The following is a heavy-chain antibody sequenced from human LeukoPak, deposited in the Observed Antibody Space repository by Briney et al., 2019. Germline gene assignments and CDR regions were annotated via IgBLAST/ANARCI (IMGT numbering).Heavy chain of an antibody. J-gene: IGHJ4*02. D-gene: IGHD6-19*01. V-gene: IGHV4-39*01. CDR3: ARLQWLGPFDY. Sequence: SETLSLTCTVFGGSISSSSHYWGWIRQPPGEGLEWIGSIYFSGSTYYSPSLKSRVTISVDPSTNQFSLKLTSVTAADPAVYYCARLQWLGPFDYWGQGTLVTVSS. CDR1: GGSISSSSHY. CDR2: IYFSGST.